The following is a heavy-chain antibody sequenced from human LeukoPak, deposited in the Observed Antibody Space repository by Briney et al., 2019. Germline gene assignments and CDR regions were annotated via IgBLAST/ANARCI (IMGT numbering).Heavy chain of an antibody. CDR3: ARLPSAGHGYFED. V-gene: IGHV4-59*01. Sequence: KTSETLSLTCTVSGDSIRSFFWSWIRQPPGKGLEWIGFFYYTGSTNYNRSLKSRVAISVDTSTNQLFLNLSSVTAADTAVYYCARLPSAGHGYFEDWGRGALVTVSS. CDR2: FYYTGST. CDR1: GDSIRSFF. J-gene: IGHJ4*02. D-gene: IGHD4-17*01.